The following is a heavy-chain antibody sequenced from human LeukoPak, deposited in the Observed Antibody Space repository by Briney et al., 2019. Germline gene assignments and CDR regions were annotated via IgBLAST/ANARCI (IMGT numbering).Heavy chain of an antibody. CDR1: GFTFSSYS. Sequence: PGGSLRLSCVASGFTFSSYSMNWVRQAPGKGLEWGSSISSSSSAMYYADSVKGRFTISRDNAKNSLFRHMNSLRAEDTAVYYCARDSFYYDSSGPQGWGQGTLVTVSS. CDR2: ISSSSSAM. D-gene: IGHD3-22*01. V-gene: IGHV3-21*01. CDR3: ARDSFYYDSSGPQG. J-gene: IGHJ4*02.